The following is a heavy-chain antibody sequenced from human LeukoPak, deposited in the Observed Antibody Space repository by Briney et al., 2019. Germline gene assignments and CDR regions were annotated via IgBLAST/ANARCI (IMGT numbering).Heavy chain of an antibody. CDR3: ARVVVSSTPRNWFDP. D-gene: IGHD2-2*01. CDR2: ISAYNGNT. CDR1: GYTFTGYY. V-gene: IGHV1-18*04. Sequence: VASVKVSCKASGYTFTGYYMHWVRQAPGQGLEWMGWISAYNGNTNYAQKLQGRVTMTTDTSTSTAYMELRSLRSDDTAVYYCARVVVSSTPRNWFDPWGQGTLVTVSS. J-gene: IGHJ5*02.